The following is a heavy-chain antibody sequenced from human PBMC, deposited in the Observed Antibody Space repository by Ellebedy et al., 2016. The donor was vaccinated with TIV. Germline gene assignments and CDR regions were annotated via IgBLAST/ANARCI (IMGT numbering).Heavy chain of an antibody. D-gene: IGHD4-23*01. CDR1: GFTFSSYS. CDR2: ISSSSSTI. Sequence: PGGSLRLSCAASGFTFSSYSMNWVRQAPGKGLEWVSYISSSSSTIYYADSVKGRFTISRDNAKNSLYLQMSSLRAEDTAVYYCAKGYIKATVVTPGNWFDPWGQGTLVTVSS. CDR3: AKGYIKATVVTPGNWFDP. V-gene: IGHV3-48*01. J-gene: IGHJ5*02.